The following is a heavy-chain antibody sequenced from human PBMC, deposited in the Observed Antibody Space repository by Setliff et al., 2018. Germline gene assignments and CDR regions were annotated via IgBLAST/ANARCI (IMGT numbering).Heavy chain of an antibody. D-gene: IGHD4-17*01. CDR3: ARDYGASDGFDI. J-gene: IGHJ3*02. CDR2: TIPIFGTT. Sequence: SVKVSCKASGGTFSSYGISWVRQAPGQGLEWMGGTIPIFGTTDYAQKFQGRVTIITDESTSTAFMQLSSLRSEDTAVYYCARDYGASDGFDIWGQGTMVTVSS. CDR1: GGTFSSYG. V-gene: IGHV1-69*05.